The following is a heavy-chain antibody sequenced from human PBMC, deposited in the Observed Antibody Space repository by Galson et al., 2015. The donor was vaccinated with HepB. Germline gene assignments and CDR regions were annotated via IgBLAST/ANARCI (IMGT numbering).Heavy chain of an antibody. D-gene: IGHD3-22*01. Sequence: SVKVSCKASGYTFTSYGISWVRQAPGQGLEWMGWISAYNGNTNYAQKLQGRVTMTTDTSTSTAYVELRSLRSDDTAVYYCARGIYYDSSGYYPTGAFDYWGQGTLVTVSS. CDR3: ARGIYYDSSGYYPTGAFDY. J-gene: IGHJ4*02. V-gene: IGHV1-18*04. CDR1: GYTFTSYG. CDR2: ISAYNGNT.